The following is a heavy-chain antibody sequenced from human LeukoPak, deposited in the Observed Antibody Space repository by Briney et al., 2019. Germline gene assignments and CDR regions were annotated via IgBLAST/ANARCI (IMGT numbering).Heavy chain of an antibody. CDR1: GYTFTSYG. D-gene: IGHD3-22*01. Sequence: GASVKVSCKASGYTFTSYGISWVRQAPGQGLEWMGWISAYNGNTNYAQKLQGRVTMTTDTSTSTAYMELSSLRSEDTAVYYCARGPYYDSSGYYGYNWFDPWGQGTLVTVSS. CDR3: ARGPYYDSSGYYGYNWFDP. V-gene: IGHV1-18*01. CDR2: ISAYNGNT. J-gene: IGHJ5*02.